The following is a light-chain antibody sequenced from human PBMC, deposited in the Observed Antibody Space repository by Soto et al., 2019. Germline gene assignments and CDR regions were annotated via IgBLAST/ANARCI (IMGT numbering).Light chain of an antibody. Sequence: EIVVTQAPGTLSLSPGERATLSCRASQSVSSSYLAWYQQKPGQAPRLLLYGASSRATGIPDRFSGSGSGTDFTLTISRLEPEDFAVYYCQQYGSSSTFGQGTKVEIK. J-gene: IGKJ1*01. CDR3: QQYGSSST. CDR1: QSVSSSY. CDR2: GAS. V-gene: IGKV3-20*01.